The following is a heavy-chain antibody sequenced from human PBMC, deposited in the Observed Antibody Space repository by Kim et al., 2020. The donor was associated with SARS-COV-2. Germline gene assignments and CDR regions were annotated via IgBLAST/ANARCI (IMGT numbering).Heavy chain of an antibody. CDR2: INPNSGGT. CDR3: AREARRIAAAGGGWFDP. V-gene: IGHV1-2*02. J-gene: IGHJ5*02. Sequence: ASVKVSCKASGYTFTGYYMHWVRQAPGQGLEWMGWINPNSGGTNYAQKFQGRVTMTRDTSISTAYMELSRLRSDDTAVYYCAREARRIAAAGGGWFDPWGQGTLVTVSS. CDR1: GYTFTGYY. D-gene: IGHD6-13*01.